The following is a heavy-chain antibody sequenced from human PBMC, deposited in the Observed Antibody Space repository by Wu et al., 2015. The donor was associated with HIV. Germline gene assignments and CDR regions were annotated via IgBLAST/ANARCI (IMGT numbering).Heavy chain of an antibody. Sequence: QVQVVQSGAEVKKPGASVRVSCRVSENSLTKLSIHWVRQAPGQGLEWMGLINPKNGGTNYPQKFQGRVTLTRDTSTSTAYMELSRLRSDDTAVYYCARDFILGDGYYMDVWGKGTTVTVS. CDR3: ARDFILGDGYYMDV. V-gene: IGHV1-2*02. J-gene: IGHJ6*03. CDR1: ENSLTKLS. D-gene: IGHD3-16*01. CDR2: INPKNGGT.